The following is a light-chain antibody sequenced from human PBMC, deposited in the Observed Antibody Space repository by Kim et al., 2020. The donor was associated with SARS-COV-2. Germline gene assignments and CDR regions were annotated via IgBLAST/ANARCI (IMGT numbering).Light chain of an antibody. CDR3: NSRDSSGNHLV. J-gene: IGLJ3*02. V-gene: IGLV3-19*01. Sequence: SSELTHDPAVSVALGQTVRITCQGDGLSTYYASWYQQKPGQAPVLVIYGKNNRPSGIPDRFSASTSGNTGSLTITGAQAEDEAEYYCNSRDSSGNHLVFG. CDR1: GLSTYY. CDR2: GKN.